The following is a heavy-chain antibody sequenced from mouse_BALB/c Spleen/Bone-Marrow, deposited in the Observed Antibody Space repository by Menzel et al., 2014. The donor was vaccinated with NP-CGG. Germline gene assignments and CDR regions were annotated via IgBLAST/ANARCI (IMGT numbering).Heavy chain of an antibody. CDR1: GFTFSSYT. Sequence: EVQLQQSGGGLVQPGGSLKLSCVASGFTFSSYTMSWVRQTPEKRLEWVAYISNGGGSTYYPDTVKGRFTISRDNATNXXXLXXSSLKSEDTAMYYCARHVGNPYARDYWGQGTSVTVSS. D-gene: IGHD3-1*01. V-gene: IGHV5-12-2*01. CDR3: ARHVGNPYARDY. J-gene: IGHJ4*01. CDR2: ISNGGGST.